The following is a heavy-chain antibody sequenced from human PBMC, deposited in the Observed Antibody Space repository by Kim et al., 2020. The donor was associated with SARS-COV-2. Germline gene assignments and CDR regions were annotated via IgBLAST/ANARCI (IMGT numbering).Heavy chain of an antibody. J-gene: IGHJ5*02. V-gene: IGHV4-59*09. D-gene: IGHD6-19*01. CDR3: AKGQGVAVAGTKRFDP. Sequence: SLKSRVTLSVDTSKTRFSLKLSSVTAADTAVYYCAKGQGVAVAGTKRFDPWGQGTLVTVSS.